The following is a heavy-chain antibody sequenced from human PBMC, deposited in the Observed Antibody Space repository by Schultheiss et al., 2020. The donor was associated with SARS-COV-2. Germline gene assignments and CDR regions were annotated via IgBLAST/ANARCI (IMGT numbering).Heavy chain of an antibody. Sequence: SETLSLTCTVSGGSISSSSYYWGWIRQPPGKGLEWIGEINHSGSTNYNPSLKSRVTISVDTSKNQFSLKLSSVTAADTAVYYCARGGGYCSGGSCYSVEYFQHWGQGTLVTVSS. CDR3: ARGGGYCSGGSCYSVEYFQH. J-gene: IGHJ1*01. V-gene: IGHV4-39*07. D-gene: IGHD2-15*01. CDR2: INHSGST. CDR1: GGSISSSSYY.